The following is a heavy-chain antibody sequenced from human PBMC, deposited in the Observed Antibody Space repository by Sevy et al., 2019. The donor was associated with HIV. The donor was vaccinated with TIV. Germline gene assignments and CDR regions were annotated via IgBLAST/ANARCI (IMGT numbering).Heavy chain of an antibody. CDR3: ARDGVSSSWHAYYFDY. CDR2: ISYDGSNK. V-gene: IGHV3-30*04. J-gene: IGHJ4*02. Sequence: GGSLRLSCAASGFTFSSYAMHWVRQAPGKGLEWVAVISYDGSNKYYADSVKDRFTISRDNSKNTLYLQMNSLRAEDTAVYYCARDGVSSSWHAYYFDYWGQGTLVTVSS. CDR1: GFTFSSYA. D-gene: IGHD6-13*01.